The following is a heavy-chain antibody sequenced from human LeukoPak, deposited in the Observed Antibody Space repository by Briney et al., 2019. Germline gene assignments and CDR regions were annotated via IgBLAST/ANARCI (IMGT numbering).Heavy chain of an antibody. D-gene: IGHD6-19*01. CDR3: AKLLLAVAGDY. Sequence: GGSLRLSCAASGFTFSSYSMNWVRQAPGKGLEWVSYISSSSSTIYYADSVKGRFTISRDNAKNSLYLQMNSLRAEDTAVYYCAKLLLAVAGDYWGQGTLVTVSS. J-gene: IGHJ4*02. V-gene: IGHV3-48*01. CDR2: ISSSSSTI. CDR1: GFTFSSYS.